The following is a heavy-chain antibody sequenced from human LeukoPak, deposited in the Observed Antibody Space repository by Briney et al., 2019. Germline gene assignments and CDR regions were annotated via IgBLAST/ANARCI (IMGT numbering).Heavy chain of an antibody. V-gene: IGHV4-4*02. CDR2: IYHSGST. CDR3: AGAPYGDYYFDY. Sequence: SGTLSLTCAVSGGSVSSSNWWSWVRQPPGKGLEWIGEIYHSGSTNYNPSLNSRVTISVDKSKNQFSLKLSSVTAADTAVYYCAGAPYGDYYFDYWGQGTLVTVSS. CDR1: GGSVSSSNW. J-gene: IGHJ4*02. D-gene: IGHD4-17*01.